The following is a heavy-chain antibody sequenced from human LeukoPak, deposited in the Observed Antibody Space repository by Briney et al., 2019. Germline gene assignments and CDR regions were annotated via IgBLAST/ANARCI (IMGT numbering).Heavy chain of an antibody. J-gene: IGHJ4*02. V-gene: IGHV3-7*01. CDR3: ARGTPYGSGSYCPN. CDR1: GFTFSSYW. Sequence: PGGSLRLSCAASGFTFSSYWMSWVRQAPGKGLEWVANIKQDGSEKYYVDSVKGRFTISRDNAKNSLYLQMNSLRAEDTAVYYCARGTPYGSGSYCPNWGQGTLVNVSS. CDR2: IKQDGSEK. D-gene: IGHD3-10*01.